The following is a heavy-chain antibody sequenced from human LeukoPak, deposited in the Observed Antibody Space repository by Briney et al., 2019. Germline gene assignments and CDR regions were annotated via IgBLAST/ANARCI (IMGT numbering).Heavy chain of an antibody. CDR3: ARFSDLEGPQFDP. V-gene: IGHV4-4*09. J-gene: IGHJ5*02. CDR2: IYTSGST. Sequence: TPSETLSLTCTVSGGSISSYYWSWIRQPPGKGLEWIGYIYTSGSTNYNPSLKSRVTISVDTSKNQFSLKLSSVTAADTAVYYCARFSDLEGPQFDPWGQGTLVTVFS. CDR1: GGSISSYY. D-gene: IGHD5-24*01.